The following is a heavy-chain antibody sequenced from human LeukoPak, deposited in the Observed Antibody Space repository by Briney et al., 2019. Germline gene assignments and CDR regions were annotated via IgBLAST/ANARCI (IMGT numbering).Heavy chain of an antibody. D-gene: IGHD6-13*01. Sequence: PSETPSLTCTVSGGSISSYYWSWIRQPPGKGLEWIGYIYYSGSTNYNPSLKSRVTISVDTSKNQFSLKLSSVTAADTALYYCARSRGYFDYWGQGTLVTVAS. CDR2: IYYSGST. J-gene: IGHJ4*02. CDR1: GGSISSYY. V-gene: IGHV4-59*01. CDR3: ARSRGYFDY.